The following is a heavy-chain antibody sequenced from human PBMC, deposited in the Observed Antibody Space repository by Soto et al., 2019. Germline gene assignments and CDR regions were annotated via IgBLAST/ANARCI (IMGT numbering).Heavy chain of an antibody. CDR2: INQGGSAK. D-gene: IGHD4-17*01. Sequence: GGSLRLSCAASGFTFSIYWMSWVRQAPGKGLEWVAKINQGGSAKSSADSVKGRFTISRDNAKNSMYLQLNSLGAEDTAVYYCAKDDGDYSFDYWGQGTQVTVSS. CDR1: GFTFSIYW. J-gene: IGHJ4*02. CDR3: AKDDGDYSFDY. V-gene: IGHV3-7*03.